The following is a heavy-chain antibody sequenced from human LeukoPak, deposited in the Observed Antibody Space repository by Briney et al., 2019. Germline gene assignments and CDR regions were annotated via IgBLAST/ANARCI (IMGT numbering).Heavy chain of an antibody. J-gene: IGHJ4*02. CDR2: IYSGGNT. Sequence: PGGSLRLSCAASGFTVGNSYLNWVRQAPGKGLVWVSVIYSGGNTYYADSVKGRFTISRDNSKNTLYLQMNSLRVEGTAVYYCARETSGSHWNWGQGTLVTVSS. CDR3: ARETSGSHWN. D-gene: IGHD1-26*01. V-gene: IGHV3-66*01. CDR1: GFTVGNSY.